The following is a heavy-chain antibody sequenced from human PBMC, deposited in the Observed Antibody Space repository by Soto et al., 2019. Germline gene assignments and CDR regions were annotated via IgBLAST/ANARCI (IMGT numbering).Heavy chain of an antibody. J-gene: IGHJ4*02. CDR2: INHSGST. Sequence: SETLSLTCAVYGGSFGGYYRSWIRQPPGKGLEWIGEINHSGSTNYNPSLKSRVTISVDTSKNQFSLKLSSVTAADTAVYYCARRVRAAAGPFDYWGQGTLVTVSS. CDR3: ARRVRAAAGPFDY. V-gene: IGHV4-34*01. D-gene: IGHD6-13*01. CDR1: GGSFGGYY.